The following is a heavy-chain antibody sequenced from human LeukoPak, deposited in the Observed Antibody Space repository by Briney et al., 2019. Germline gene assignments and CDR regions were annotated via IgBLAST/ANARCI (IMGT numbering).Heavy chain of an antibody. CDR1: GFTFSSYA. D-gene: IGHD2-15*01. CDR3: AKDMVVDIVVVVAAYFDY. J-gene: IGHJ4*02. Sequence: GGSLRLYCAASGFTFSSYAMSWVRQAPGKGLEWVSAISGSGGSTYYADSVKGRFTISRDNSKNTLYLQMNSLRAEDTAVYYCAKDMVVDIVVVVAAYFDYWGQGTLVTVSS. CDR2: ISGSGGST. V-gene: IGHV3-23*01.